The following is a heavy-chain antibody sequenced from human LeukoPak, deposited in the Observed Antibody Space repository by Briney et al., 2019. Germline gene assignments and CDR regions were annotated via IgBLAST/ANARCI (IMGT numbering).Heavy chain of an antibody. CDR2: INPNTGDT. J-gene: IGHJ4*02. D-gene: IGHD6-6*01. Sequence: ASVKVSCKASGYTFTGYYMHWVRQAPGQGFEWMGWINPNTGDTNYAQKFQGRVTMTRDTTISAAFMELTRLTSDDTAVYYCASYPRYSSSRPLDYWGQGTLVTVSS. CDR3: ASYPRYSSSRPLDY. CDR1: GYTFTGYY. V-gene: IGHV1-2*02.